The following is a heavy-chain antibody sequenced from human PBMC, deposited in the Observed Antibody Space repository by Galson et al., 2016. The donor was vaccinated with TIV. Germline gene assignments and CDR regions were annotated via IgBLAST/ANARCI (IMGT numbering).Heavy chain of an antibody. CDR1: GFTFDDYA. V-gene: IGHV3-9*01. D-gene: IGHD2-21*01. CDR3: SRGSGDAPYYFYMDV. J-gene: IGHJ6*03. Sequence: SLRLSCAASGFTFDDYAMHWVRRAPGKGLEWVSGIGWNGGSIGYADSVKGRFTISRDNAKNSLYLQMNSLRAEDTALYYCSRGSGDAPYYFYMDVWGEGTAVTVS. CDR2: IGWNGGSI.